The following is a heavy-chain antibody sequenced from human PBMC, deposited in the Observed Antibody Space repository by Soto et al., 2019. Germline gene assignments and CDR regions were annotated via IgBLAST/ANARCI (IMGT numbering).Heavy chain of an antibody. J-gene: IGHJ5*02. D-gene: IGHD5-18*01. V-gene: IGHV1-69*01. Sequence: QVQLVQSGAEVKKPGSSVKVSCKASGGTFSSYAISWVRQAPGQGLEWMGGIIPIFGTANYAQKFQDRVTITADESTSTAYMELSSLRSEDTAVYYCASESRGVGTAMGRWYNWFDPWGQGTLVTVCS. CDR2: IIPIFGTA. CDR3: ASESRGVGTAMGRWYNWFDP. CDR1: GGTFSSYA.